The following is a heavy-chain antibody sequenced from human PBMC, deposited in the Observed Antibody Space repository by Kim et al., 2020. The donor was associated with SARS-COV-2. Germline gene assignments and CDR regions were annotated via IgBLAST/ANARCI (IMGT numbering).Heavy chain of an antibody. Sequence: GGSLRLSCAASGFTFSSYAMSWVRQAPGKGLEWVSAISGSGGSTYYADSVKGRFTISRDNSKNTLYLQMNSLRAEDTAVYYCAKGGLRYFDEGRGWFDPWGQGTLVTVSS. V-gene: IGHV3-23*01. D-gene: IGHD3-9*01. CDR2: ISGSGGST. CDR3: AKGGLRYFDEGRGWFDP. J-gene: IGHJ5*02. CDR1: GFTFSSYA.